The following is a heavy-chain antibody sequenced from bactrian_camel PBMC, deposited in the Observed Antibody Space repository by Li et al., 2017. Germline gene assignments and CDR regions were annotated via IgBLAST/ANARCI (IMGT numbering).Heavy chain of an antibody. V-gene: IGHV3S53*01. D-gene: IGHD7*01. CDR2: INSDGIR. J-gene: IGHJ4*01. CDR3: AVDRPIRLVAPIVTFRKIQNCGDTDDLY. Sequence: HVQLVESGGGSVEAGGSLRLSCVASGTNYRRYCMGWFRQAPGKEREGVATINSDGIRNYADSVKGRFAISRHNGENAVRLRMSDLSPRDTAVYFCAVDRPIRLVAPIVTFRKIQNCGDTDDLYWGQGTQVTVS. CDR1: GTNYRRYC.